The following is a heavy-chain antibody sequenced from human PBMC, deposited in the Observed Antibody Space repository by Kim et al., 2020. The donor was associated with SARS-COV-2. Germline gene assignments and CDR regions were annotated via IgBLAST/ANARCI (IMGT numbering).Heavy chain of an antibody. CDR3: AKDRYDHSSGWYCHY. V-gene: IGHV3-23*01. D-gene: IGHD6-19*01. CDR1: GFTFSSYA. CDR2: ISGSGGST. Sequence: GGSLRLSCAASGFTFSSYAMSWVRQAPGKGLEWVSAISGSGGSTYYADSVKGRFTISRDNSKNTLYLQMNSLRAEDTAVYYCAKDRYDHSSGWYCHYWGQGTLVTVSS. J-gene: IGHJ4*02.